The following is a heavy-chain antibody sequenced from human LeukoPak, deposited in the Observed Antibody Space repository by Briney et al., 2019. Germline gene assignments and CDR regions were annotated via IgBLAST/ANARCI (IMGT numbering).Heavy chain of an antibody. V-gene: IGHV4-30-4*01. J-gene: IGHJ5*02. Sequence: SQTLSLTCTVSGGSISSGDYYWSWIRQPPGKGLEWIAYMYYSGSTYYNPSLKSRVTMSADTSKNQLSLKLSSVTAADTAVNYCARPYYYDSRIDPWGQGILVTLSS. CDR2: MYYSGST. CDR3: ARPYYYDSRIDP. CDR1: GGSISSGDYY. D-gene: IGHD3-22*01.